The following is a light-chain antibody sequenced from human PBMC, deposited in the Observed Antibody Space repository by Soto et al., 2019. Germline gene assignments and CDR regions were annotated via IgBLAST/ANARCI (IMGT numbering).Light chain of an antibody. CDR2: DDT. J-gene: IGLJ1*01. CDR1: NIGRKS. CDR3: QVWDNSSHQYV. V-gene: IGLV3-21*02. Sequence: SYEVTQPPSVSLAPGHTAWISCGGNNIGRKSVQWYQQKIGQVPVLDVYDDTARPSGISERISGSTSGNTANVTMSRVEGGDEADFYCQVWDNSSHQYVFGPGTK.